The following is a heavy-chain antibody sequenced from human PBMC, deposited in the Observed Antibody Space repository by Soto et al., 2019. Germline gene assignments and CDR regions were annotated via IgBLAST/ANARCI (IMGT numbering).Heavy chain of an antibody. V-gene: IGHV1-24*01. CDR3: ATDRLGTMIVVALHY. Sequence: ASVKVSCKVSGYTLTELSMHWVRQAPGKGLEWMGGFDPEDGETIYAQKFQGRVTMTEDTSTDTAYMELSSLRSEDTTVYYCATDRLGTMIVVALHYWGQGTLVTVSS. D-gene: IGHD3-22*01. CDR2: FDPEDGET. CDR1: GYTLTELS. J-gene: IGHJ4*02.